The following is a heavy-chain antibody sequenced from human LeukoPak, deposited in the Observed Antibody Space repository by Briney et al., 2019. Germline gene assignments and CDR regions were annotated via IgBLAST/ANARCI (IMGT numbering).Heavy chain of an antibody. Sequence: SETLSLTCAVYGGSFSGYYWSRIRQPPGKGLEWIGEINHSGSTNYNPSLKSRVTISVDTSKNQFSLKLSSVTAADTAVYYCARVVPATKWSNWFDPWGQGTLVTVSS. CDR2: INHSGST. D-gene: IGHD2-2*01. V-gene: IGHV4-34*01. J-gene: IGHJ5*02. CDR3: ARVVPATKWSNWFDP. CDR1: GGSFSGYY.